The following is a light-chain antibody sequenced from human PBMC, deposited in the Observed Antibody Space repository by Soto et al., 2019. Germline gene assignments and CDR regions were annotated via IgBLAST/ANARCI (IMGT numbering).Light chain of an antibody. V-gene: IGLV2-23*01. CDR3: CSYAGSSTYV. J-gene: IGLJ1*01. CDR2: EGT. CDR1: SRDVGSYDL. Sequence: QSALTQPASVSGSPGQSITISCIGTSRDVGSYDLVSWYRQHPGKAPKLMIYEGTKRPSGVSNLFSGSQSGNTASLTISGLQAEDEADYYCCSYAGSSTYVFGTGTKVTVL.